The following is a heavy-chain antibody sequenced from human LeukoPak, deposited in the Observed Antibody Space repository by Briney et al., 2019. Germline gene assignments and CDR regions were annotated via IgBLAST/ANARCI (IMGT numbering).Heavy chain of an antibody. CDR3: ASKDDFWSGYNY. J-gene: IGHJ4*02. CDR2: ISSSSSYI. CDR1: GFTFSSYS. V-gene: IGHV3-21*01. Sequence: GGSLRLSCAASGFTFSSYSMNWVRQAPGKGLEWVSSISSSSSYIYYADSVKGRFTISRDNAKNSLYLQMNSLRAEDTAVYYCASKDDFWSGYNYWGQGTPVTVSS. D-gene: IGHD3-3*01.